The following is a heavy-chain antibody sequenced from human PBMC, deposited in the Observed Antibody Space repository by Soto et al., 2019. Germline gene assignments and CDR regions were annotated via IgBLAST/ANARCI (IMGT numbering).Heavy chain of an antibody. D-gene: IGHD3-3*01. V-gene: IGHV3-21*01. CDR2: ISSTGTYI. Sequence: AHLVESGGGLVKPGGSLRLSCAASEFTFSTYTINWVRQAPGKGLEWVSSISSTGTYIYYADSVKGRFTISRDNAKNSLYLQMNSLRAEDTAVYYCAREASTFGVVSYYFDYWGLGTLVTVS. J-gene: IGHJ4*02. CDR1: EFTFSTYT. CDR3: AREASTFGVVSYYFDY.